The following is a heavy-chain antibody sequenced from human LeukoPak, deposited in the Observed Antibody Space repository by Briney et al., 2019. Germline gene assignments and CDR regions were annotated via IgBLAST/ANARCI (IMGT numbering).Heavy chain of an antibody. V-gene: IGHV3-53*01. J-gene: IGHJ4*02. CDR3: ASYYCRSGSCYFDT. CDR2: IYRGDT. CDR1: GFTAGYNY. D-gene: IGHD2-15*01. Sequence: GGSLRLSCAVSGFTAGYNYMSWVRQAPGKGLEWVSVIYRGDTYYADSVKGRFTISRDDSKNTVFLQMNRLRADDTAVYFCASYYCRSGSCYFDTWGQGTLVAVSS.